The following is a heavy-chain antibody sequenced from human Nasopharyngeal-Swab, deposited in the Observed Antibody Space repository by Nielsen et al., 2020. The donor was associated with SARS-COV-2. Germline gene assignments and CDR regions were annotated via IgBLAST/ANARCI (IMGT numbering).Heavy chain of an antibody. V-gene: IGHV1-24*01. CDR3: ATDLPVRRSEWELLQAPYYYYGMDV. Sequence: ASVKVSCKVSGYTLTELSMHWVRQAPGKGLEWIGGFDPEDGETIYAQKFQGRVTTTEDTSTDTAYMELSSLRSEDTAVYYCATDLPVRRSEWELLQAPYYYYGMDVWGQGTTVTVSS. D-gene: IGHD1-26*01. CDR1: GYTLTELS. CDR2: FDPEDGET. J-gene: IGHJ6*02.